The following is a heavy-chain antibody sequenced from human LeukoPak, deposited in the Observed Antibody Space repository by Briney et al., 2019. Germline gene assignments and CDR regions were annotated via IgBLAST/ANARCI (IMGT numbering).Heavy chain of an antibody. D-gene: IGHD3-10*01. CDR1: GFTFTSYG. V-gene: IGHV3-23*01. J-gene: IGHJ4*02. CDR2: ISDSGYST. CDR3: ARDRWFGESLPAQCDY. Sequence: GGTLRLSCVASGFTFTSYGMNWVRQAPGKGLEWVSFISDSGYSTYYADSLKGRFTISRDNSKNTLYLQMNSLRVEDTAVYYCARDRWFGESLPAQCDYWGQGSLVTVSP.